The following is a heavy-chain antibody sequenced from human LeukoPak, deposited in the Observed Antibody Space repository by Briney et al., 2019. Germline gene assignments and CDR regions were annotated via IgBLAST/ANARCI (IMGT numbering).Heavy chain of an antibody. CDR2: IYYSGTA. Sequence: PSETLSLTCTVSGGSVSSGRYYWGWIRQPPGKGLEWIGSIYYSGTAYYNPSLQSRVTMSVDTSKNQFSLELSSVTAADTAVYYCARLLDSSGDYWGQGTLVTVSS. J-gene: IGHJ4*02. CDR1: GGSVSSGRYY. CDR3: ARLLDSSGDY. D-gene: IGHD3-22*01. V-gene: IGHV4-39*01.